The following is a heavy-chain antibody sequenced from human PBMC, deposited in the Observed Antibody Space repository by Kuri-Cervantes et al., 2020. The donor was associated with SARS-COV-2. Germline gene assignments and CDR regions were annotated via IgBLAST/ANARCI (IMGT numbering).Heavy chain of an antibody. CDR1: AFTFSCCN. J-gene: IGHJ4*02. V-gene: IGHV3-48*01. Sequence: GESLKISCAASAFTFSCCNINRVRQAPGKGLEWVSYISSGSTKYYAGSVKGRFTISRDNSKNTLYLQMNSLRAEDTAVYYCAREGWSGYSHQYYFDYWGQGTLVTVSS. D-gene: IGHD3-3*01. CDR2: ISSGSTK. CDR3: AREGWSGYSHQYYFDY.